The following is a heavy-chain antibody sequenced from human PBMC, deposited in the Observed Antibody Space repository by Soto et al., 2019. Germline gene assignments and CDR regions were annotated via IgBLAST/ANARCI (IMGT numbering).Heavy chain of an antibody. CDR3: GHYRMFGDYMYYFDS. CDR1: GFSLSTSRVG. D-gene: IGHD4-17*01. V-gene: IGHV2-5*02. Sequence: QITLKESGPTLVKPTQTLTLTCTFSGFSLSTSRVGVGWIRQPPGKALEWLALIYWDDDKRYSPSLKTRLTITKDPSKDHVILTMTNMDPIATAPYYSGHYRMFGDYMYYFDSWGQGTLVTVSS. J-gene: IGHJ4*02. CDR2: IYWDDDK.